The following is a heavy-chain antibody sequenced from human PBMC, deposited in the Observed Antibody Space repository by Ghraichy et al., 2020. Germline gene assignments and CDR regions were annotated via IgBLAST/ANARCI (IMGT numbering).Heavy chain of an antibody. CDR3: VRDGPGTTPYDY. CDR2: INPDATNT. CDR1: GFSLSDYW. J-gene: IGHJ4*02. D-gene: IGHD1-1*01. V-gene: IGHV3-74*01. Sequence: GGSLRLSCAASGFSLSDYWMNWVRQAPGKGLVWVSNINPDATNTKYADSVKGRFTVSRDNAKNTLYLQLNSLRAEDTAVYYCVRDGPGTTPYDYWGQGTLVTVSS.